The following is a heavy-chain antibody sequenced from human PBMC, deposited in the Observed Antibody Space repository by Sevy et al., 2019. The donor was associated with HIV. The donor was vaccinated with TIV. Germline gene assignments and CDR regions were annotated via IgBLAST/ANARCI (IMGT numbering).Heavy chain of an antibody. CDR3: AKGVSGGNSGAAFDY. CDR1: GFTFGNYA. Sequence: LRLSCAGSGFTFGNYAMYWVRQSPGKGLEWVSGISWNSGSMGYADAVEGRFTISRDNAKNSLHLEMNSLRPEDTALYYCAKGVSGGNSGAAFDYWGQGTRVTVSS. V-gene: IGHV3-9*01. CDR2: ISWNSGSM. J-gene: IGHJ4*02. D-gene: IGHD2-15*01.